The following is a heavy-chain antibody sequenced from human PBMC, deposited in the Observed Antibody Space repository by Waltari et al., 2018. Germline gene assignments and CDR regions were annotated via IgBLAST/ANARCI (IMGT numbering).Heavy chain of an antibody. Sequence: QVQLQQWGAGLLKPSETLSLTCAVYGGSFSGYYWSWIRQHPGKGLEWIGEINHSGSTNYNPSLKSRVTISVDTSKNQFSLKLSSVTAADTAVYYCARESYSSSSPYYYYYMDVWGKGTTVTVSS. J-gene: IGHJ6*03. CDR3: ARESYSSSSPYYYYYMDV. D-gene: IGHD6-6*01. CDR2: INHSGST. V-gene: IGHV4-34*01. CDR1: GGSFSGYY.